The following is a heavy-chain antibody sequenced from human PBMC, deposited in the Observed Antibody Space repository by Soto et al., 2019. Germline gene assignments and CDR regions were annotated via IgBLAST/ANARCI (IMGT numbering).Heavy chain of an antibody. J-gene: IGHJ4*02. Sequence: AGGSQSLSCAASGFPFRSYSMSWVRQAPGKGLEWVSAISGSGGSTYYADSVKGRFTISRDNSKNTLYLQMNSLRAEDTAVYYCAKPKELELQLFDYWGQGTLVTVSS. CDR2: ISGSGGST. V-gene: IGHV3-23*01. CDR3: AKPKELELQLFDY. CDR1: GFPFRSYS. D-gene: IGHD1-7*01.